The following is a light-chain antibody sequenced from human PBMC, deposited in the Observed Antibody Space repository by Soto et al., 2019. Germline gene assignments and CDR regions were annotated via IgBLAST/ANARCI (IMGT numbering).Light chain of an antibody. CDR2: LGS. V-gene: IGKV2-28*01. CDR3: MQALQTPLT. J-gene: IGKJ4*01. CDR1: QSLLHRSGYNY. Sequence: DIVMTQSPLSLPVTPGEPASISCRSSQSLLHRSGYNYLTWYLQKPGQSPQLLIYLGSSRASGVPVRCSGSGSCTDFTLKLSRVEAEDVGVYYCMQALQTPLTFGGGTKVEIK.